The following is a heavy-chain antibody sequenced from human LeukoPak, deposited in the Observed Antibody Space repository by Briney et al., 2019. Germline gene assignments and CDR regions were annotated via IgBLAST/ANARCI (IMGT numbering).Heavy chain of an antibody. V-gene: IGHV4-30-4*01. D-gene: IGHD4-17*01. Sequence: SQTLSLTCTVSGGSISSGDYYWSWIRQPPGKGLEWIGYIYYSGSTYYNPSLKSRVTISVDTSKNQFSLKLSSVTAADTAVYYCARGTSYGDYGRITNLDYWGQGTLVTVSS. CDR1: GGSISSGDYY. CDR3: ARGTSYGDYGRITNLDY. CDR2: IYYSGST. J-gene: IGHJ4*02.